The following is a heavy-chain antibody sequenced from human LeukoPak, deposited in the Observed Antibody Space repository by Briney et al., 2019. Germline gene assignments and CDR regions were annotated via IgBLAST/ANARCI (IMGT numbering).Heavy chain of an antibody. CDR2: INHSGST. D-gene: IGHD6-19*01. V-gene: IGHV4-34*01. CDR3: ARHPGGVRQWLVRSNAFDI. J-gene: IGHJ3*02. Sequence: PSETLSLTCAVYGGSFSGYYWSWIRQPPGKGLEWIGEINHSGSTNYNPSLKSRVTISVDTSKNQFSLKLSSVTAADTAVYYCARHPGGVRQWLVRSNAFDIWGQGTMVTVSS. CDR1: GGSFSGYY.